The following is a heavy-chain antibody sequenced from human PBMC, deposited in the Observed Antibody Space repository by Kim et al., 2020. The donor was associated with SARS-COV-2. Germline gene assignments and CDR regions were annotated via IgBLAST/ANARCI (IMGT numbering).Heavy chain of an antibody. D-gene: IGHD6-19*01. J-gene: IGHJ4*02. CDR1: GGTFSSYA. V-gene: IGHV1-69*13. CDR2: IIPIFGTA. CDR3: ASHTLTYSSGWYPDDY. Sequence: ASVKVSCKAYGGTFSSYAISWVRQAPGQGLEWMGGIIPIFGTANYAQKFQGRVTITADESTSTAYMELSSLRSEDTAVYYCASHTLTYSSGWYPDDYWGQGTLVTVSS.